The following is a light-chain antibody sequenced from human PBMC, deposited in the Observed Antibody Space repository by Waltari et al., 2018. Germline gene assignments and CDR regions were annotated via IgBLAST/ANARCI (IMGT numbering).Light chain of an antibody. CDR2: EGA. Sequence: DIVLTQTPLSLSVTPGQPASISCRSSRTLLYRDGKTYLYCYLQKLGQPPQLLIYEGANRLSGVPDRFSGSASGTDFTLKISRVEAGDVGVYYCMQTIQPRTFGQGTKVEIK. CDR1: RTLLYRDGKTY. J-gene: IGKJ1*01. CDR3: MQTIQPRT. V-gene: IGKV2D-29*01.